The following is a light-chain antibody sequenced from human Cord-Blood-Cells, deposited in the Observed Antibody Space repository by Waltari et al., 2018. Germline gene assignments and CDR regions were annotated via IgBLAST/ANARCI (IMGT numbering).Light chain of an antibody. J-gene: IGLJ2*01. CDR1: SSDVGSYNR. Sequence: QSALTQPPSVSGSPGQSVTISCTGTSSDVGSYNRVSWYQPPPGTAPKLMIYEVSNRPSGVPDRFSGSKSGNTASLTISGLQAEDEADYYCSSYTSSSTFVFGGGTKLTVL. V-gene: IGLV2-18*02. CDR3: SSYTSSSTFV. CDR2: EVS.